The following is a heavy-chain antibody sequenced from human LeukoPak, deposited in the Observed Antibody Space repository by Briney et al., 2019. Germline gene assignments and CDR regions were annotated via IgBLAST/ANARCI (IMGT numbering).Heavy chain of an antibody. CDR2: ISWNSGSI. V-gene: IGHV3-9*01. J-gene: IGHJ6*04. CDR1: GFTFDDYA. D-gene: IGHD3-10*01. Sequence: PGRSLRLSCAASGFTFDDYAMHWVRQAPGKGLEWVSGISWNSGSIGYADSVKGRFTISRDNAKNSLYLQMNSLRAEDTAVYYCARVSLLWFGEYPAPAPVEDYYGMDVWGKGTTVTVSS. CDR3: ARVSLLWFGEYPAPAPVEDYYGMDV.